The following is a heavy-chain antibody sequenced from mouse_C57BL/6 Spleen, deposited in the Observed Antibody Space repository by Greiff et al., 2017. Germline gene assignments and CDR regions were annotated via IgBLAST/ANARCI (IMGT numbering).Heavy chain of an antibody. J-gene: IGHJ4*01. V-gene: IGHV2-4*01. Sequence: VKLEESGPGLVQPSQSLSITCTVSGFSLTSYGVHWVRQPPGKGLEWLGVIWSGGSTDYNAAFISRLSISKDNSKSQVFFKMNSLQADDTAIYYCATAYYSNYDAMDDWGQGTSVTVSS. CDR1: GFSLTSYG. CDR3: ATAYYSNYDAMDD. D-gene: IGHD2-5*01. CDR2: IWSGGST.